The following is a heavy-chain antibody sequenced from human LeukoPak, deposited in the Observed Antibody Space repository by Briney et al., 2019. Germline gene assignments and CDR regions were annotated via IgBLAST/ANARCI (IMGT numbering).Heavy chain of an antibody. CDR3: CRDSYYFDY. Sequence: SETLSSASNVQPDSSSTYTWSWIRQPPGKGLQWIGDFYDSGRTNYNPSLKSRVTISADMSKNQFSLKLISVTAADTAVYYCCRDSYYFDYWDQGTLVTVSS. V-gene: IGHV4-59*01. CDR2: FYDSGRT. CDR1: PDSSSTYT. J-gene: IGHJ4*02.